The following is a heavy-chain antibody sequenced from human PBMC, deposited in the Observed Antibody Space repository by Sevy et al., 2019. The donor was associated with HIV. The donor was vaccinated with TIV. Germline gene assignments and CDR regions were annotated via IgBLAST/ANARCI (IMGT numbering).Heavy chain of an antibody. CDR2: IYSGGST. CDR1: GFSVNSNY. J-gene: IGHJ4*02. Sequence: GGSLRLSCAASGFSVNSNYMSWVRQAPGKGLEWVSAIYSGGSTYYADSVKGRFTISRDNSKNTVWLQMNNLRAEDTAVYYCARGTSIVGATTYDYWGQGTLVTVSS. D-gene: IGHD1-26*01. CDR3: ARGTSIVGATTYDY. V-gene: IGHV3-53*01.